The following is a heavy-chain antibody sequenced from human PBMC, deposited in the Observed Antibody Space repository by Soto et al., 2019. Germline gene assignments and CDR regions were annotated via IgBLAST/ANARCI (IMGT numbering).Heavy chain of an antibody. Sequence: SSETLSLTCAVSGGSFTSNNWWTWVRQPPGQGLEWIGEIYRTGSTNYNPSLKSRVTISLDKSENQFSLRVTSLTAADTAVYYCDSRDPGNSVHYWGQGTFVTVSS. CDR1: GGSFTSNNW. D-gene: IGHD5-12*01. J-gene: IGHJ4*02. CDR3: DSRDPGNSVHY. CDR2: IYRTGST. V-gene: IGHV4-4*02.